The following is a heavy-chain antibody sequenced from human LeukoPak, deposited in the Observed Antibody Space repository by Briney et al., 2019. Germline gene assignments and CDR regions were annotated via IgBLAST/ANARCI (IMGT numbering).Heavy chain of an antibody. CDR2: IKPSGGST. J-gene: IGHJ5*02. D-gene: IGHD3-10*01. Sequence: ASVKDSCKASGYTFTCYYLHWVRQAPGQGLEWMGIIKPSGGSTSYAQKFQGRVTMTRDTSTSTVYMELSSLRSEDTAVYYCAGGDGSGRSNWFDPWGQGTLVTVSS. CDR3: AGGDGSGRSNWFDP. V-gene: IGHV1-46*01. CDR1: GYTFTCYY.